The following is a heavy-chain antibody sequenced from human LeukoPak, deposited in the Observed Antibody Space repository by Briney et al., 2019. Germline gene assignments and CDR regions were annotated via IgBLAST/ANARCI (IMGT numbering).Heavy chain of an antibody. CDR2: ISRSGSSI. V-gene: IGHV3-23*01. Sequence: GGSLRLSCAASGFTFSNYWMSWVRQAPGKGLEWVSYISRSGSSIYYADSVKGRFTISRDNSKNTLYLQMNSLRAEDTAVYYCAKRASGSGTSLYYFDYWGQGTLVTVSS. D-gene: IGHD3-10*01. CDR1: GFTFSNYW. CDR3: AKRASGSGTSLYYFDY. J-gene: IGHJ4*02.